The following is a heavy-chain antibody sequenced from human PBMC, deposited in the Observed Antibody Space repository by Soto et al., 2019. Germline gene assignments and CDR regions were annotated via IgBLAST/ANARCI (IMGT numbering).Heavy chain of an antibody. D-gene: IGHD3-9*01. Sequence: QVQLVQSGAEVKKPGSSVKVSCKASGGTFSSYTISWVRQAPGQGLEWMGRIIPILGIANYAQKFQGRVTITADKSTSTAYMELSSLRSEDTAVYYCARDHRGVLRYFDWSPGYYYGMDVWGQGTTFTVSS. CDR2: IIPILGIA. CDR1: GGTFSSYT. CDR3: ARDHRGVLRYFDWSPGYYYGMDV. V-gene: IGHV1-69*08. J-gene: IGHJ6*02.